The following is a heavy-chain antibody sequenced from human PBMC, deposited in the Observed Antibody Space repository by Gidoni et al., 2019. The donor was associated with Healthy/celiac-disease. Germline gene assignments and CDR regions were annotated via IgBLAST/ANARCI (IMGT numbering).Heavy chain of an antibody. CDR3: AGALVSAGYFDY. J-gene: IGHJ4*02. Sequence: QVQLQQWGAGLLKPSETLSLTCAVYGGSFSGYYWSWIRQPPGKGLEWIGEINHSGSTNYNPSLKSRVTISVDTSKNQFSLKLSSVTAADTAVYYCAGALVSAGYFDYWGQGTLVTVSS. CDR2: INHSGST. CDR1: GGSFSGYY. V-gene: IGHV4-34*01. D-gene: IGHD1-20*01.